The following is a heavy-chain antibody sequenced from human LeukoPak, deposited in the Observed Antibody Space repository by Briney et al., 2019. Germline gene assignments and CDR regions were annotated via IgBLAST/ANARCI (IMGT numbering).Heavy chain of an antibody. V-gene: IGHV3-33*06. J-gene: IGHJ5*02. Sequence: GSLRLSCAASGFTFSSYGMHWVRQAPGKELEWVAVIWYDGSNKYYADSVKGRFTISRDNSKNTLYLQMNSLRAEDTAVYYCAKSMGYCSSTSCRAMGFDPWGQGTLVTVSS. CDR2: IWYDGSNK. CDR1: GFTFSSYG. D-gene: IGHD2-2*01. CDR3: AKSMGYCSSTSCRAMGFDP.